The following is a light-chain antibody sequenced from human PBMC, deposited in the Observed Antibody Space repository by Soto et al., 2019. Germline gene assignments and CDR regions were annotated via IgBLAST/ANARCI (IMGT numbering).Light chain of an antibody. CDR2: DDS. J-gene: IGLJ3*02. CDR1: KIGSKS. V-gene: IGLV3-21*02. Sequence: SSELTQPPSVSVAPGQTARITCGGNKIGSKSVHWYHQKPGQAPALVVYDDSDRPSGIPERFSGSNSWNTATLTISRVEAGDEADFYCQVWDDSSDSWVFGGGTKLTVL. CDR3: QVWDDSSDSWV.